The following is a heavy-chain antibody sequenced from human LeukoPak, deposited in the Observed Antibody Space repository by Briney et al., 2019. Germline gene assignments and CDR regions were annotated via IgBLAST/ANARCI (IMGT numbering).Heavy chain of an antibody. CDR2: IWYDGSNK. D-gene: IGHD5-18*01. CDR1: GSTFSSYG. Sequence: GGSLRLSCAASGSTFSSYGMHWVRQAPGKGLEWVAVIWYDGSNKYYADSVKGRFTISRDNSKNTLYLQMNSLRAEDTAVYYCARASDTAMVDNDAFDIWGQGTMVTVSS. CDR3: ARASDTAMVDNDAFDI. V-gene: IGHV3-33*01. J-gene: IGHJ3*02.